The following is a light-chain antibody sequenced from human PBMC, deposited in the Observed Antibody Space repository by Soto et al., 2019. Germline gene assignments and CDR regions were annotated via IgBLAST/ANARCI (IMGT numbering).Light chain of an antibody. CDR2: GAS. CDR1: QSVSSK. J-gene: IGKJ1*01. CDR3: QQYNNWPGT. V-gene: IGKV3-15*01. Sequence: EIVLTQSPGTLSVSPGERATLSCRASQSVSSKLAWYQQKPCQAPRLLFYGASTGATGIPARFSGSGSETEFPLSISSLQSEDFAVYYCQQYNNWPGTFGQGTKVEIK.